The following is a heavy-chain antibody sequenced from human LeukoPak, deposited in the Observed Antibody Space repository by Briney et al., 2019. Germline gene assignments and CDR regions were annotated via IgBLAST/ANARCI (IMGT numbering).Heavy chain of an antibody. J-gene: IGHJ6*03. CDR2: IYYSGST. V-gene: IGHV4-59*01. Sequence: SETLSLTCTVSGGSISSYYWSWIRQPPGKGLEWIGYIYYSGSTNYNPSLKSRVTISVDTSKNQFSLELSSVTAADTAVYYCARDSSSWYNYFYMDVWGKGTTVTVSS. D-gene: IGHD6-13*01. CDR3: ARDSSSWYNYFYMDV. CDR1: GGSISSYY.